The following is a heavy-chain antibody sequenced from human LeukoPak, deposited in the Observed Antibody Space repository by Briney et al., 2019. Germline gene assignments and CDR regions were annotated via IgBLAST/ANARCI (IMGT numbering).Heavy chain of an antibody. CDR1: GGSISSFY. D-gene: IGHD1-26*01. V-gene: IGHV4-59*12. CDR2: TYYSGST. J-gene: IGHJ4*02. Sequence: PSETLSLTCTVSGGSISSFYWNWIRQSPGKGLEWIGCTYYSGSTNYNPSLKSRVSISIDTSKNQFSLKLSSVTAADTAVYYCARANSGTYSSPWDYWGQGTLVNVPS. CDR3: ARANSGTYSSPWDY.